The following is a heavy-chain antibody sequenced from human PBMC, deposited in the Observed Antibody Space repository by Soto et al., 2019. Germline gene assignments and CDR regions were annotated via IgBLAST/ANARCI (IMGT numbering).Heavy chain of an antibody. Sequence: EVQLVESGGGLVQPGGSLRLSCAASGFTFSSYSMDWVRQAPGKGLEWVSYISSSSSTIYYADSVKVRFAISRDNAKNSLYLQMNSLRAEDTAVYYCARFAVGATFDYWGQGTLVTVSS. CDR2: ISSSSSTI. CDR1: GFTFSSYS. J-gene: IGHJ4*02. CDR3: ARFAVGATFDY. D-gene: IGHD1-26*01. V-gene: IGHV3-48*01.